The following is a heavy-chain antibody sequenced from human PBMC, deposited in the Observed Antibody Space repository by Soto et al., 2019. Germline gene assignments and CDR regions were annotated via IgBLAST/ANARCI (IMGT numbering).Heavy chain of an antibody. CDR2: IFSNDEK. Sequence: SGPTLVNPTETLTLTCTVSGFSLSNARMGVSWIRQPPGKALEWLAHIFSNDEKSYSTSLKSRLTISKDTSKSQVVLTMTNMDPVDTAVYYCARSMGPNYDFWSGEFDYWGQGTLVTVSS. V-gene: IGHV2-26*01. CDR1: GFSLSNARMG. D-gene: IGHD3-3*01. J-gene: IGHJ4*02. CDR3: ARSMGPNYDFWSGEFDY.